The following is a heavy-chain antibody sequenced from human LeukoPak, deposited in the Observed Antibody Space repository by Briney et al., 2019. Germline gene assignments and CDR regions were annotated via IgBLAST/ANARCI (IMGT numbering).Heavy chain of an antibody. CDR2: ISWDGGST. CDR3: AKDSEGGTYYFDY. V-gene: IGHV3-43D*04. J-gene: IGHJ4*02. Sequence: PGGSLRLSCAASGFTFDDYAMHWVRQAPGKGPEWVSLISWDGGSTYYADSVKGRFTIPRDNSKNSLYLQMNSLRAEDTALYYCAKDSEGGTYYFDYWGQGTLVTVSS. CDR1: GFTFDDYA. D-gene: IGHD1-1*01.